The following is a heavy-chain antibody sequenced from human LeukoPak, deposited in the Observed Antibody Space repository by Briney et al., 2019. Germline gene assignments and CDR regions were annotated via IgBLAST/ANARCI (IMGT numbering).Heavy chain of an antibody. Sequence: GGSLRLSCAASGFTFSSYGTHWVRQAPGKGLEWVAVISYDGSNKYYADSVKGRFTISRDNSENTLYLQMNSLRPEDTAVYYCAKDPGEGSSSSWRGMDVWGQGTTVTVSS. J-gene: IGHJ6*02. CDR1: GFTFSSYG. D-gene: IGHD6-6*01. V-gene: IGHV3-30*18. CDR3: AKDPGEGSSSSWRGMDV. CDR2: ISYDGSNK.